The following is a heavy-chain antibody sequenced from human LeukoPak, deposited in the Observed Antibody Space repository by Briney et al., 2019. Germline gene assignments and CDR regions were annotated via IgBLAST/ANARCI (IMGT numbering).Heavy chain of an antibody. CDR1: GFTFSNFA. Sequence: PGGSLRLSCAASGFTFSNFAMTWVRQAPGKGLEWVSSIVGSSSTYYADSLKGRFTISRDNAKNSLYLQMNSLRAEDTAAYYCARIGAGSSRDYWGQGTLVTVSS. D-gene: IGHD6-13*01. J-gene: IGHJ4*02. CDR2: IVGSSST. CDR3: ARIGAGSSRDY. V-gene: IGHV3-21*01.